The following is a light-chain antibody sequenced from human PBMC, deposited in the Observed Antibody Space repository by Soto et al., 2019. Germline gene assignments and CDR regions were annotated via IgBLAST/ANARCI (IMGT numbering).Light chain of an antibody. CDR2: YAS. V-gene: IGKV3-15*01. Sequence: EVVMTQSQATLSVSPGERVTLSCRASESVHRNLAWYQQKPGQGPSLLIYYASTRATGVPDRFTGSGSGTEFTLTLSSLQSEDFGVYHCQHYSNWPPTFGPGTKVEIK. J-gene: IGKJ3*01. CDR3: QHYSNWPPT. CDR1: ESVHRN.